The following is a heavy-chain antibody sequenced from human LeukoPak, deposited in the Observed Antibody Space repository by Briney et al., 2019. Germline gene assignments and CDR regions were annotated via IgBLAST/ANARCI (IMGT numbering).Heavy chain of an antibody. J-gene: IGHJ1*01. D-gene: IGHD5-24*01. CDR3: ATRDGCNLLS. Sequence: GESLQISCKGSGYTYSSYWIGWVRQMPGKGLGWIGIIYPIESKTKYSQSFEGQVTISADKSINTAYLQWSSLKASDTAMYYCATRDGCNLLSWGQGTLVTVSS. CDR1: GYTYSSYW. CDR2: IYPIESKT. V-gene: IGHV5-51*01.